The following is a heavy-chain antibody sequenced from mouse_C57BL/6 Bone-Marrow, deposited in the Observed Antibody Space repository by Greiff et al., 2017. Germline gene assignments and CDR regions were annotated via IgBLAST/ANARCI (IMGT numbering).Heavy chain of an antibody. CDR1: GYTFTDYE. J-gene: IGHJ4*01. CDR2: IDPETGGT. CDR3: TRYMGYAMDY. V-gene: IGHV1-15*01. Sequence: QVQLKESGAELVRPGASVTLSCKASGYTFTDYEMHWVKQTPVHGLEWIGAIDPETGGTAYNQKFKGKAILTADKSSSTAYMELRSLTSEDSAVYYCTRYMGYAMDYWGQGTSVTVSS.